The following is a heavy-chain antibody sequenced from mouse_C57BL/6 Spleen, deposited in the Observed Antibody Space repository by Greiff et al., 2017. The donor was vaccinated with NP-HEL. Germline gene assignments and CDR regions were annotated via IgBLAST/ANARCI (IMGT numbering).Heavy chain of an antibody. CDR2: ISYSGST. CDR3: ARGDYSFDY. Sequence: EVQVVESGPGMVKPSQSLSLTCTVTGYSITSGYDWHWIRHFPGNKLEWMGYISYSGSTNYNPSLKSRISITHDTSKNHFFLKLNSVTTEDTATYYCARGDYSFDYWGQGTTLTVSS. CDR1: GYSITSGYD. J-gene: IGHJ2*01. V-gene: IGHV3-1*01.